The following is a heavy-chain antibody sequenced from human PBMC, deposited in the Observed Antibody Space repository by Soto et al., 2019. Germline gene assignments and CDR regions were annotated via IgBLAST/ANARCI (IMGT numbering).Heavy chain of an antibody. CDR2: ISGDGAA. CDR3: ARWSAAMDY. J-gene: IGHJ4*02. CDR1: GFTFSDYY. Sequence: QVQLVESGGDLVKPGGSLTLSCEASGFTFSDYYMTWVRQAPGKGLEWVSYISGDGAAIYADAVQGRFTISRDNAKHSLYLQMSSLITDDTAMYYCARWSAAMDYWGQGILVTVSS. V-gene: IGHV3-11*05. D-gene: IGHD2-2*01.